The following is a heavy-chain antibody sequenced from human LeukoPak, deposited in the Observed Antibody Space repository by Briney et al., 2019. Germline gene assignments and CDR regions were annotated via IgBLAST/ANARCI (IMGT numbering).Heavy chain of an antibody. CDR1: GFIVTSHY. CDR2: IYTDGRT. V-gene: IGHV3-53*01. Sequence: GGSLRLSCAASGFIVTSHYMSWVRQAPGKGLEWVSVIYTDGRTYSAESVKGRFTISRDNSKNTVYLQMNSLRVDDTAVYYCTRTHGGAASPNNFDYWGQGTLVTVSS. D-gene: IGHD4-23*01. J-gene: IGHJ4*02. CDR3: TRTHGGAASPNNFDY.